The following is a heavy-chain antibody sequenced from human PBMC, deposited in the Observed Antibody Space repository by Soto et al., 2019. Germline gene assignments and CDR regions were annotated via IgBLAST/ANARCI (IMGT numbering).Heavy chain of an antibody. D-gene: IGHD6-13*01. J-gene: IGHJ6*02. CDR2: INTSGGST. V-gene: IGHV1-46*01. CDR1: GYTFTSYY. CDR3: ARDQGIAAAGVRGGMDV. Sequence: ASVKVSCKASGYTFTSYYMHWVRQAPGQGLEWMGIINTSGGSTSYAQKFQGRVTMTRDTSTSTVYMELSSLRSEDTAVYYCARDQGIAAAGVRGGMDVWGQGTTVTVSS.